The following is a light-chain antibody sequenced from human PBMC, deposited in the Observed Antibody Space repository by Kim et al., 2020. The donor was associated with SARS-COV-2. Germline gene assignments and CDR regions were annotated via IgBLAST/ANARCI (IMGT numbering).Light chain of an antibody. J-gene: IGKJ1*01. CDR1: QGISNY. CDR3: QKYNSAPRT. Sequence: DIQMTQSPSTLSASVGDRVTITCRASQGISNYLAWYQQKAGKVPKLLIYAASTLQSGVPSRFSGSGSGTDFTLTITSLQPEDAATYYCQKYNSAPRTFGQGTKVDIK. CDR2: AAS. V-gene: IGKV1-27*01.